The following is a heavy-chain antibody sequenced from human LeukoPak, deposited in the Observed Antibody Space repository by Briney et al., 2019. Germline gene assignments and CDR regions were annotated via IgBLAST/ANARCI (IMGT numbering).Heavy chain of an antibody. Sequence: GGSLRLSCAASGFTFSSYWMSWVRQAPGKGLEWVANINQDGSEKYYVDSVKGRFTISRDNAKNSLYLQMNSLRAEDTAVYYCARDEGPGDYYYYYYMDVWGKGTTVTVSS. CDR1: GFTFSSYW. D-gene: IGHD3-10*01. J-gene: IGHJ6*03. CDR2: INQDGSEK. CDR3: ARDEGPGDYYYYYYMDV. V-gene: IGHV3-7*01.